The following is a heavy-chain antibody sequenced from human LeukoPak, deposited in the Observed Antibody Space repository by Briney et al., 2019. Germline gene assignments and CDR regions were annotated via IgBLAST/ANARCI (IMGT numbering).Heavy chain of an antibody. CDR3: AKDYEPLVGVHRWGDWFDP. Sequence: GRSLRLSCAASGFTFSSYAMHWVRQAPGKGLEWVAVISYDGSNKYYADSVKGRFTISRDNSKSTLYIQMNSLRAEDTAVYYCAKDYEPLVGVHRWGDWFDPWGQGTLVTVSS. CDR1: GFTFSSYA. J-gene: IGHJ5*02. V-gene: IGHV3-30*14. D-gene: IGHD1-26*01. CDR2: ISYDGSNK.